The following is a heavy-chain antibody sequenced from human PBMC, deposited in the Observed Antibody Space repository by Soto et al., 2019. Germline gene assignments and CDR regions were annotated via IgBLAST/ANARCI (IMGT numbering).Heavy chain of an antibody. J-gene: IGHJ4*02. CDR3: ARDIRSAYFDY. Sequence: XGSLRLSCAASGFTFGNYGMPWVRQAPGKGLEWVAVIFYDGSNNYYADSVKGRFTISRDNSKNTLYLQMRRLRAEDTAVYYCARDIRSAYFDYWGQGTLVTVSS. CDR1: GFTFGNYG. CDR2: IFYDGSNN. D-gene: IGHD2-21*01. V-gene: IGHV3-33*01.